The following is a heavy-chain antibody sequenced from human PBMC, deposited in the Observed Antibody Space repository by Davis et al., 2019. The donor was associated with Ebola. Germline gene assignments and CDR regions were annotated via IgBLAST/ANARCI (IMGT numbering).Heavy chain of an antibody. V-gene: IGHV3-30*18. CDR2: ISYDGSNK. J-gene: IGHJ4*02. D-gene: IGHD6-13*01. CDR1: GFTFSSYG. CDR3: AKVGALAAADY. Sequence: GEFLKISCAASGFTFSSYGMHWVRQAPGKGLEWVAVISYDGSNKYYADSVKGRFTISRDNSKNTLYLQMNSLRAEDTAVYYCAKVGALAAADYWGQGTLVTVSS.